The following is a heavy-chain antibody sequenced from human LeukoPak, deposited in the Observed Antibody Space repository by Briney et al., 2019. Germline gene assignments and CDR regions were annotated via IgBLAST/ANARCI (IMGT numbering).Heavy chain of an antibody. D-gene: IGHD6-13*01. J-gene: IGHJ4*02. CDR1: GGSFSGYY. V-gene: IGHV4-34*01. CDR2: INHSGST. Sequence: SSETLSLTCAVYGGSFSGYYWSWIRQPPGKGLEWIGEINHSGSTNYNPSLKSRVTISVDTSKNQFSLKLSSVTAADTAVYYCARSGYSSSEFVDYWGQGTLVTVSS. CDR3: ARSGYSSSEFVDY.